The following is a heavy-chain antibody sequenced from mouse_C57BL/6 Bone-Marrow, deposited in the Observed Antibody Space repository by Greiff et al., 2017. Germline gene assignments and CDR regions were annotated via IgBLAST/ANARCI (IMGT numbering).Heavy chain of an antibody. CDR1: GYAFSSSW. Sequence: QVQLQQSGPELVKPGASVKISCKASGYAFSSSWMNWVKQRPGKGLEWIGRIYPGDGDTNYNGKFKGKATLTADKSSSTAYMQLSSLTSEDSAVYFCARSGDGYHCAYWGQGTLVTVSA. V-gene: IGHV1-82*01. J-gene: IGHJ3*01. CDR2: IYPGDGDT. CDR3: ARSGDGYHCAY. D-gene: IGHD2-3*01.